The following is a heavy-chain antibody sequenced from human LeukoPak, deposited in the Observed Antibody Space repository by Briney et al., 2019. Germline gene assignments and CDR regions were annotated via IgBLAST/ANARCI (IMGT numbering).Heavy chain of an antibody. CDR1: GFTFSSYW. D-gene: IGHD1-26*01. V-gene: IGHV3-7*01. CDR2: IRDDGSDK. Sequence: GGSLRLSCAASGFTFSSYWMTWVRQAPGKGLEWMANIRDDGSDKYYVDSVKGRFTISRDNAQNTLLLQMDSLRVEDTAVYYCGRHTRRPPGDYGGQGTLVTVPT. J-gene: IGHJ4*02. CDR3: GRHTRRPPGDY.